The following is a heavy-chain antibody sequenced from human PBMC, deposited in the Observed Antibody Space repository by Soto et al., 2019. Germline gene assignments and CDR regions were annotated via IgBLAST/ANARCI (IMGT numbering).Heavy chain of an antibody. Sequence: ESGGGVVQPGRSLRLSCAASGFTFSSYALHWVRQAPGKGLEWVAVISYDGSNKYYADSVKGRFTISRDNSKNTLYLQMNSLRAEDTAVYYCARGPAGAARFDYWGQGTLVTVSS. V-gene: IGHV3-30-3*01. D-gene: IGHD1-26*01. CDR3: ARGPAGAARFDY. CDR1: GFTFSSYA. CDR2: ISYDGSNK. J-gene: IGHJ4*02.